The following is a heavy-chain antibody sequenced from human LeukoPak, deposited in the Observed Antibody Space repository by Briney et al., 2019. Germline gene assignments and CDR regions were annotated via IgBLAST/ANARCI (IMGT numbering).Heavy chain of an antibody. J-gene: IGHJ5*02. D-gene: IGHD3-10*01. Sequence: PSETLSLTCGVSGGSPSFYYWSWIRQSPGKGLEWIGDINHRGGTNYNASLKSRVTLFVHTSKNQFSLQLTSVTAADTAMYYCVRLLPMIRGHWFDPWGQGTLVTVSS. V-gene: IGHV4-34*01. CDR1: GGSPSFYY. CDR3: VRLLPMIRGHWFDP. CDR2: INHRGGT.